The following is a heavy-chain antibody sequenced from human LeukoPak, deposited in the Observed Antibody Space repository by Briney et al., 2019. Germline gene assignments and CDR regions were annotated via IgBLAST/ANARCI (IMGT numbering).Heavy chain of an antibody. J-gene: IGHJ4*02. D-gene: IGHD3-22*01. CDR3: ARDIYESSGWYFFDH. V-gene: IGHV3-30*02. CDR2: IRYDGNDK. CDR1: GFMFRHYG. Sequence: GGSLRLSCAASGFMFRHYGMHWVRQAPGKGLEWVAQIRYDGNDKYYADSVKGRFTIYRDNSKNTLYLQIISPRAEDTAVYYCARDIYESSGWYFFDHWGQGTLVTVSS.